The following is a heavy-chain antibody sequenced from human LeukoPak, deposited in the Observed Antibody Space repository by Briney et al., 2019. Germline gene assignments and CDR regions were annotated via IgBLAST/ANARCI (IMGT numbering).Heavy chain of an antibody. CDR3: ARVAVLNWFDP. Sequence: SETLSLTCAVSGYSISSGYYWGWIRQPPGKGLEWIGSIYHSGSTYYNPSLKSRVTISVDTSKNQFSLKLSSVTAADTAVYYCARVAVLNWFDPWGQGTLVTVSS. J-gene: IGHJ5*02. V-gene: IGHV4-38-2*01. CDR1: GYSISSGYY. CDR2: IYHSGST. D-gene: IGHD5-12*01.